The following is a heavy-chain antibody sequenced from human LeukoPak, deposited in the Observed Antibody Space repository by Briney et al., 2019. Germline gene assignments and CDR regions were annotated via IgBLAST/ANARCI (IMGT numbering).Heavy chain of an antibody. J-gene: IGHJ5*02. V-gene: IGHV4-59*01. CDR1: GVSISTYY. CDR2: IYYTGST. CDR3: ARDWIAAPSGVGWFDP. D-gene: IGHD6-13*01. Sequence: SETLSLTCIVSGVSISTYYWTWIRQPPGKGLEWIGYIYYTGSTNYSPSLKSRVTISVDTSKNQFSLKLSSVTAADTAVYYCARDWIAAPSGVGWFDPWGQGTLVTVSS.